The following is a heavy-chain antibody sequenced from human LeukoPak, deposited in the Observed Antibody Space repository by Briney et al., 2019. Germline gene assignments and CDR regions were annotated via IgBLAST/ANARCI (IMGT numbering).Heavy chain of an antibody. J-gene: IGHJ6*02. D-gene: IGHD3-10*01. V-gene: IGHV4-34*01. Sequence: PSETLSLTCAVYGGSFSGYYWSWIRQPPGKGLEWIGEINHSGSTNYNPSLKSRVTISVDTSKNQFSLKLSSVTAADTAVYYCARDPRYGSYYYYGMDVWGQGTTVTVSS. CDR2: INHSGST. CDR3: ARDPRYGSYYYYGMDV. CDR1: GGSFSGYY.